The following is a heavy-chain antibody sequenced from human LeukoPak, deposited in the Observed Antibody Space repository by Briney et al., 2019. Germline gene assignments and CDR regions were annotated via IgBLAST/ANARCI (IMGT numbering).Heavy chain of an antibody. V-gene: IGHV4-59*08. J-gene: IGHJ4*02. D-gene: IGHD7-27*01. CDR2: IYYSGTT. CDR3: ARLAWGRLDY. CDR1: GGSISSYY. Sequence: PSETLSLTCTVSGGSISSYYWSWIRQPPGKGLEWIGYIYYSGTTNYSPSLKSRVTISVDTSKNQFSLKLSSVTAADTAVYYCARLAWGRLDYWGQGTLVTVSS.